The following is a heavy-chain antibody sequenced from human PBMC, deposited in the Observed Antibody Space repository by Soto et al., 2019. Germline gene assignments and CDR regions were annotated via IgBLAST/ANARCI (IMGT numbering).Heavy chain of an antibody. CDR2: VHHSGST. CDR1: GGSITDKW. J-gene: IGHJ4*02. D-gene: IGHD3-16*01. CDR3: AREGDHPFSLGY. Sequence: QVQLQESGPGLVKPSGILSLTCAVSGGSITDKWWSWIRQTPGKGLEWIGEVHHSGSTNYSPSLKSRVTMSVDTSKNDFSLKVVSLTAADTAIYYCAREGDHPFSLGYWGQGTLVTVSS. V-gene: IGHV4-4*02.